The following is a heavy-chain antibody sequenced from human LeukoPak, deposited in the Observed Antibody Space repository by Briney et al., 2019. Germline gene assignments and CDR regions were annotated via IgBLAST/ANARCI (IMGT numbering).Heavy chain of an antibody. J-gene: IGHJ3*02. CDR2: ISSSSSYI. CDR1: GFTFSSYS. V-gene: IGHV3-21*01. D-gene: IGHD3-16*02. Sequence: GGSLRLSCAASGFTFSSYSMNWVRQAPGKGLEWVSSISSSSSYIYYADSVKGRFTISRDNAKNSLYLQMNSLRAEDTAVYYCARDGMITFGGVIVKGAFDIRGQGTMVTVSS. CDR3: ARDGMITFGGVIVKGAFDI.